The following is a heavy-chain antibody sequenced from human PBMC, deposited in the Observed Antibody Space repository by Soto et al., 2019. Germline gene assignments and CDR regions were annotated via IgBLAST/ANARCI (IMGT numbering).Heavy chain of an antibody. D-gene: IGHD6-6*01. Sequence: SETLSLTCTVSGGSISSGGYYWSWIRQHPGKGLEWIGYIYYSGSTYYNPSLKSRVTISVDTSKNQFSLKLSSVTAADTAVYYCAREGATQYSSSSLENWFDPWGQGTLVTVSS. CDR3: AREGATQYSSSSLENWFDP. CDR2: IYYSGST. V-gene: IGHV4-31*03. J-gene: IGHJ5*02. CDR1: GGSISSGGYY.